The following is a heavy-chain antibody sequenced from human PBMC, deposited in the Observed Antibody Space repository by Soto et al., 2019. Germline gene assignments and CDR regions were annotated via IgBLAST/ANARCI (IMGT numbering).Heavy chain of an antibody. Sequence: ASVKVSCKASGYTFTSYDISWVRQAPGQGLEWMGWISAYNGNTNYAQKLQGRVTMTTDTSTSTAYMELRSLRSDDTAVYYCARVLRGIRLYVMDVWGQGTTVTVAS. V-gene: IGHV1-18*01. CDR1: GYTFTSYD. CDR2: ISAYNGNT. J-gene: IGHJ6*02. D-gene: IGHD2-21*01. CDR3: ARVLRGIRLYVMDV.